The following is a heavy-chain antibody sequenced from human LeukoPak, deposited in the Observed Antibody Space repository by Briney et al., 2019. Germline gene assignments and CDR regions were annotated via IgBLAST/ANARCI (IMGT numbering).Heavy chain of an antibody. J-gene: IGHJ3*02. CDR3: AWRKRWRVWDAFDI. CDR1: DGSISSYY. Sequence: SETLSLTCTVSDGSISSYYWSWIRQPPGKGLEWIGYIYYSGSTNYNPSLKSRVTISVDTSKNQFSLKLSSVTAADTAVYYCAWRKRWRVWDAFDIWGQGTMVTVSS. CDR2: IYYSGST. D-gene: IGHD3-3*01. V-gene: IGHV4-59*08.